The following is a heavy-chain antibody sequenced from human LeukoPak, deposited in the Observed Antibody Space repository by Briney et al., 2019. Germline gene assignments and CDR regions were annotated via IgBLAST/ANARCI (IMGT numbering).Heavy chain of an antibody. Sequence: SQTLSLTCAISGDSVSSNSAAWNWIRQSPSRGLEWLGRTYYRSKWYNDYAVSVKSRITINPDTSKNQFSLQLNSVTPEDTAVYYCARATFIAAAPGGWFDPWGQGTLVTVSS. D-gene: IGHD6-13*01. J-gene: IGHJ5*02. CDR2: TYYRSKWYN. CDR3: ARATFIAAAPGGWFDP. V-gene: IGHV6-1*01. CDR1: GDSVSSNSAA.